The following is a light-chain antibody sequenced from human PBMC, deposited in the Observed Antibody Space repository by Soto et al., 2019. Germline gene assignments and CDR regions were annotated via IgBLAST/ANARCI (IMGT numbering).Light chain of an antibody. Sequence: EIVLTQSPGTLSLSPGERATVSCRASQSVSSNYLAWYQQKPGQAPRLLIYGASSRATGIPDRFSGSGSGTDFTLTISRLEPEDFALYYCHQYGSSPFTFGPGTKVDIK. CDR2: GAS. J-gene: IGKJ3*01. CDR3: HQYGSSPFT. V-gene: IGKV3-20*01. CDR1: QSVSSNY.